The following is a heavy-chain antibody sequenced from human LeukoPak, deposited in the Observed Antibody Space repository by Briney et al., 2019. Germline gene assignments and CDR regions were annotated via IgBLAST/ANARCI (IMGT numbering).Heavy chain of an antibody. Sequence: NPSETLSLTCTISGYSISSGYYWGWIRQPPGKGLEWIGSIYHSGSTYYNPSLKSRVTISLDTSENQFSLKLSSVTAADTAVYYCARDLYSSGWGYFDYWGQGTLVTVSS. J-gene: IGHJ4*02. CDR1: GYSISSGYY. V-gene: IGHV4-38-2*02. CDR2: IYHSGST. D-gene: IGHD6-19*01. CDR3: ARDLYSSGWGYFDY.